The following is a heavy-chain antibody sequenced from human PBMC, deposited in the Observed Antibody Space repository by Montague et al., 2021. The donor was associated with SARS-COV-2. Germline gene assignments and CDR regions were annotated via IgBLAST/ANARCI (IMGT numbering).Heavy chain of an antibody. CDR2: ITGSGPTT. Sequence: SLRLSCAASDFTFSDYFMTWVRQAPGKGLEWVSFITGSGPTTYYADSVKGRFTISRDNSRNTLYLQMNSLRVEDTAVYYCARGRIKDMLLVLPAPHLDVWGKGTTVTVSS. D-gene: IGHD2-21*02. V-gene: IGHV3-23*01. J-gene: IGHJ6*04. CDR3: ARGRIKDMLLVLPAPHLDV. CDR1: DFTFSDYF.